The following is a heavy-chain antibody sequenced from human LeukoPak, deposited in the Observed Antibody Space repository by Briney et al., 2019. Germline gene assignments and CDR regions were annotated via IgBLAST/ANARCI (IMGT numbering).Heavy chain of an antibody. V-gene: IGHV1-69*06. CDR1: GGTFSSYA. D-gene: IGHD3-22*01. J-gene: IGHJ4*02. CDR3: AAWYDSSGSFDY. Sequence: SVKVSCKASGGTFSSYAISWVRQAPGQGLEWMGGIIPIFGTANYAQKFQGRVTITADKSTSTAYVELSSLRSEDTAVYYCAAWYDSSGSFDYWGQGTLVTVSS. CDR2: IIPIFGTA.